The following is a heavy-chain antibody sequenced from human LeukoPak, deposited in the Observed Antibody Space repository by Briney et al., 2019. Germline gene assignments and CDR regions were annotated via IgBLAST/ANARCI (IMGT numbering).Heavy chain of an antibody. D-gene: IGHD5-24*01. Sequence: PGGSLRLSCAASGFTFSSYEMNWVRQAPGKGLEWVSYISSSGSTIYYADSVKGRFTISRDNSKGTVSLQMNSLRPEDTAVYYCAKDDAWLQYGDWGRGTLVTVSS. CDR2: ISSSGSTI. V-gene: IGHV3-48*03. J-gene: IGHJ4*02. CDR1: GFTFSSYE. CDR3: AKDDAWLQYGD.